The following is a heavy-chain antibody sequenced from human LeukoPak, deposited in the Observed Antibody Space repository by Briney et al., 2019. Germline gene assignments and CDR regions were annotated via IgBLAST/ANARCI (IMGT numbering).Heavy chain of an antibody. D-gene: IGHD3-22*01. CDR2: ISSSGSTI. CDR1: GFTFGDYG. CDR3: ARENYYDSSGYY. V-gene: IGHV3-11*01. J-gene: IGHJ4*02. Sequence: KPGGSLRLSCTASGFTFGDYGMTWVRQAPGKGLEWVSYISSSGSTIYYADSVKGRFTISRDNAKNSLYLQMNSLRAEDTAVYYCARENYYDSSGYYWGQGTLVTVSS.